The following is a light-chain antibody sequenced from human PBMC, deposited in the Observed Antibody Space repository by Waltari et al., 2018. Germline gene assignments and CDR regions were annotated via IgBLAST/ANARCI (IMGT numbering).Light chain of an antibody. Sequence: QSVLTQPPSASGTPGQRVTIPCSGRSSNIGRYHVNWYQQVPGTAPKLLVYSNNQRPSGVPDRFSGSKSGTSASLAISGLQSEDEADYYCAAWDDSLNGRVFGTGTKVTVL. CDR3: AAWDDSLNGRV. V-gene: IGLV1-44*01. J-gene: IGLJ1*01. CDR1: SSNIGRYH. CDR2: SNN.